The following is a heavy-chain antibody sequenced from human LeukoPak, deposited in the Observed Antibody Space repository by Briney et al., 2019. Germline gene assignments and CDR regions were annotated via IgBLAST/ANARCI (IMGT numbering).Heavy chain of an antibody. Sequence: GGSLRLSCAASGFAFSTYAMSWVRQAPGKGLEWVSSISGGGDSTYYADSVKGRYTISRDNSKNTLYLQMNSLRAEDTALYYCAKSDYYDSSGYSSRLFDYWGQGTLVTVSS. CDR1: GFAFSTYA. J-gene: IGHJ4*02. D-gene: IGHD3-22*01. CDR2: ISGGGDST. V-gene: IGHV3-23*01. CDR3: AKSDYYDSSGYSSRLFDY.